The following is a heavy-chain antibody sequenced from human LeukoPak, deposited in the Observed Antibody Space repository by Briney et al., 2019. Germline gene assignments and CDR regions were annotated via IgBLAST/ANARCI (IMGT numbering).Heavy chain of an antibody. J-gene: IGHJ4*02. V-gene: IGHV4-38-2*01. D-gene: IGHD5-12*01. CDR2: IYYSGST. CDR3: ARVATTTNPPQRPFDY. CDR1: GYSISSGYY. Sequence: SETLSLTCAVSGYSISSGYYWGWIRPPPGKGLEWIGSIYYSGSTYYNPSLKSRVTISVDTSKNQFSLKLSSVTAADTAVYYCARVATTTNPPQRPFDYWGQGTLVTVSS.